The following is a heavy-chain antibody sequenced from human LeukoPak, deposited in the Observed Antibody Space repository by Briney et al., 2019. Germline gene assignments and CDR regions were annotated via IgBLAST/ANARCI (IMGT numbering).Heavy chain of an antibody. D-gene: IGHD2-15*01. J-gene: IGHJ4*02. V-gene: IGHV1-69*13. CDR3: AFSEMGTPLCTSSSCLNS. CDR2: IIPLFGAT. Sequence: SVKVSCKASGGNFRTYAMTWVRQAPGQGLEWMGGIIPLFGATNYAQKFQGRVAIIADDSTTTAHMELSDLTSEDTAMYYCAFSEMGTPLCTSSSCLNSWGQGTLVSVS. CDR1: GGNFRTYA.